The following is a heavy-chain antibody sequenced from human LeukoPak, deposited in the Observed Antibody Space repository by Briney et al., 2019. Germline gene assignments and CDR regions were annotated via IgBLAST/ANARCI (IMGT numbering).Heavy chain of an antibody. CDR2: IKSKTDGGTT. D-gene: IGHD6-19*01. V-gene: IGHV3-15*01. J-gene: IGHJ4*02. CDR3: TTRMEYSSGWYGDY. CDR1: GFTFSNAW. Sequence: TGGSLRLSCAASGFTFSNAWMSWVRQAPGKGLEWVGRIKSKTDGGTTDYAARVKDRFTIYRDDSKNTLYLQINSLKTEDTAVYYCTTRMEYSSGWYGDYWGQGTLVTVSS.